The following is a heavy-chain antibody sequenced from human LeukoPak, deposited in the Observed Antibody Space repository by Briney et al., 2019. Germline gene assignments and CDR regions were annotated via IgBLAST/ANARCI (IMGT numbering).Heavy chain of an antibody. J-gene: IGHJ3*02. V-gene: IGHV4-4*09. D-gene: IGHD7-27*01. CDR1: GGSFNSYY. CDR3: AKILGSGVWYGFDI. Sequence: SETLSLTCSVSGGSFNSYYWSWIRQPPGKGLEWIGYIYTTGRTNYNPSLKSRVPISVDTSKNQFSLKLSSVTAADTAVYYCAKILGSGVWYGFDIWGQGTMVTVSS. CDR2: IYTTGRT.